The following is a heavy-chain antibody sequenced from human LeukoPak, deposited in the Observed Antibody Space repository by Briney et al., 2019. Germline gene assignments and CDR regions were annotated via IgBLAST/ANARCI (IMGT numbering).Heavy chain of an antibody. CDR3: AKSYYDFWSGYYQTFDY. J-gene: IGHJ4*02. D-gene: IGHD3-3*01. CDR2: IYYSGNT. V-gene: IGHV4-39*01. CDR1: GVSISSSNSY. Sequence: SETLSLTCTVSGVSISSSNSYWGWIRHPPGKVLEWIVSIYYSGNTYYNPSLKSQVSISIDTSKNQFSLRLTSVTAADTAVYYCAKSYYDFWSGYYQTFDYWGQGTLVTVSS.